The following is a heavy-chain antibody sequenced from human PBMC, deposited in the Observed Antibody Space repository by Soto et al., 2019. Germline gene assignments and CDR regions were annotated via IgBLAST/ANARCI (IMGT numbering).Heavy chain of an antibody. Sequence: SETLSLTCAVYGGSFSGYYWSWIRQPPGKGLEWIGEINHSGSTNYNPSLKSRVTISVDTSKNQFSLKLSSVTAADTAVYYCARVRSPFWSHPGYYYMDVWGKGTTVTVSS. CDR1: GGSFSGYY. J-gene: IGHJ6*03. CDR3: ARVRSPFWSHPGYYYMDV. D-gene: IGHD3-3*01. V-gene: IGHV4-34*01. CDR2: INHSGST.